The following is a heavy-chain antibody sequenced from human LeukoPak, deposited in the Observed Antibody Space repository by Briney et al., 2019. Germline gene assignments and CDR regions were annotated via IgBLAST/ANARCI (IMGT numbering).Heavy chain of an antibody. CDR2: IGGSSGST. CDR1: GFTVTGFA. Sequence: GGSLRLSCAASGFTVTGFAMSWVRQAPGKGAEWVSRIGGSSGSTYYADSVKGRFTISRDNSKKTLYLQMNSLRADDTAVYYCAKMKGPGLYYHYSMDVWGKGTTVIVSS. CDR3: AKMKGPGLYYHYSMDV. J-gene: IGHJ6*03. V-gene: IGHV3-23*01.